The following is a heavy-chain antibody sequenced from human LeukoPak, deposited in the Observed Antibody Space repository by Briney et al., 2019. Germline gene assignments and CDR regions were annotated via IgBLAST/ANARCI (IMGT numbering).Heavy chain of an antibody. D-gene: IGHD3-10*01. J-gene: IGHJ5*02. CDR2: INPNNGDT. CDR3: ARDLYGSGSSNWFDP. V-gene: IGHV1-2*02. CDR1: GYTFTGYF. Sequence: ASVNVSCKASGYTFTGYFMHWVRQAPGQGLEWMGWINPNNGDTNYAQTFQGRVTMTRDTSISTAYMELSNLRSDDTAMFYCARDLYGSGSSNWFDPWGQGTLVTVSS.